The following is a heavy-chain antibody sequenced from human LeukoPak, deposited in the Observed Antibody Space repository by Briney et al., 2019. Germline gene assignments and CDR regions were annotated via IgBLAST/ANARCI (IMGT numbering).Heavy chain of an antibody. CDR2: INHSGST. CDR1: GGSFSGYY. J-gene: IGHJ5*02. D-gene: IGHD2-8*02. V-gene: IGHV4-34*01. Sequence: SETLSLTCAVYGGSFSGYYWSWMRQPPGKGLEWIGEINHSGSTNYNPSLKSRVTISVDTSKNQFSLKLSSVTAADTAVYYCARFTASTGNFGWFDPWGQGTLVTVSS. CDR3: ARFTASTGNFGWFDP.